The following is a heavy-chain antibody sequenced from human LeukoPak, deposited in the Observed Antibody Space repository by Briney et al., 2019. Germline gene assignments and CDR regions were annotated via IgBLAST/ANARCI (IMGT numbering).Heavy chain of an antibody. J-gene: IGHJ5*02. D-gene: IGHD2-21*02. CDR1: GFTFSSYG. CDR3: AKASVTLNWSDP. Sequence: PGGSLRLSCAASGFTFSSYGMHWVRQAPGKGLEWVAVISYDGSNKYYADSVKGRFTISRDNSKNTLYLQMNSLRAEDTAVYYCAKASVTLNWSDPWGQGTLVTVSS. V-gene: IGHV3-30*18. CDR2: ISYDGSNK.